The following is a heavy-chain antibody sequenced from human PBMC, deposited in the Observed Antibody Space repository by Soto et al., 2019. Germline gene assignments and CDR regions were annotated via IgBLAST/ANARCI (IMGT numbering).Heavy chain of an antibody. CDR2: ISAYNGNT. Sequence: GASVKVSCKASGGTFSSYTISWVRQAPGQGLEWMGWISAYNGNTNYAQKLQGRVTMTTDTSTSTAYMELRRLRSDDTAVYYCARDHLYYDSSGYEYYYYYYGMDVWGQGTTVTVSS. CDR3: ARDHLYYDSSGYEYYYYYYGMDV. V-gene: IGHV1-18*01. J-gene: IGHJ6*02. D-gene: IGHD3-22*01. CDR1: GGTFSSYT.